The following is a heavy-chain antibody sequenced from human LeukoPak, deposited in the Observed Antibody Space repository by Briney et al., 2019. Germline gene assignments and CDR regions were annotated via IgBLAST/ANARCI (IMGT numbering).Heavy chain of an antibody. CDR3: ARDISVGATAPYFDY. Sequence: GGSLRLSCAASGNYWMHWVRQAPGKGLVWVSHINSDGSWTSYADSVKGRFTISKDNAKNTVYLQMNSLRAEDTAVYYCARDISVGATAPYFDYWGQGTLVTVSS. V-gene: IGHV3-74*01. D-gene: IGHD1-26*01. J-gene: IGHJ4*02. CDR2: INSDGSWT. CDR1: GNYW.